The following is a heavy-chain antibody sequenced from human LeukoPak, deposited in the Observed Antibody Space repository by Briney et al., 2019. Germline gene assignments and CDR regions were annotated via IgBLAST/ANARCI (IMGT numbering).Heavy chain of an antibody. V-gene: IGHV4-39*07. CDR2: IYYTGNT. D-gene: IGHD3-10*01. CDR1: GDFITGYY. CDR3: TKSDGYGLIRI. Sequence: SETLSLTCTVSGDFITGYYWGWIRQPPGKGLECIGNIYYTGNTYYNASLKSRVTISVDTSKNQFSLKVISMTAADTAVYYCTKSDGYGLIRICGRGTMVTVSS. J-gene: IGHJ3*02.